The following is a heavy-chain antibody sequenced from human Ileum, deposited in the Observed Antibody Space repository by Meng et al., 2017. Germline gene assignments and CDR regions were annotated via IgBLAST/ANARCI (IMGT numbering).Heavy chain of an antibody. J-gene: IGHJ4*02. V-gene: IGHV1-46*01. D-gene: IGHD3-16*01. Sequence: QVPLVQSGAEVKKPGASVNASCKSSEYSFINYYLHWMRQAPGQGLEWLGVSNPGGGSTNYAQKFQGRVTMTRDTSANTVYMELGSLKSEDTAVYYCVREFRGGYFDYWGQGTLVTVSS. CDR3: VREFRGGYFDY. CDR1: EYSFINYY. CDR2: SNPGGGST.